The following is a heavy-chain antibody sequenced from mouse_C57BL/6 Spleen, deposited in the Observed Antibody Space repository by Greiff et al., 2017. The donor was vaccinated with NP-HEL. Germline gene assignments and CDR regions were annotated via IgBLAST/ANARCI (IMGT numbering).Heavy chain of an antibody. V-gene: IGHV5-17*01. CDR2: ISSGSSTI. D-gene: IGHD2-5*01. CDR1: GFTFSDYG. CDR3: ARWDYSNHMDN. Sequence: DVMLVESGGGLVKPGGSLKLSCAASGFTFSDYGMHWVRQAPEKGLEWVAYISSGSSTIYYADTVKGRFTISRDNAKNTLFLQMTSLRSEDTAMYYCARWDYSNHMDNWGQGASVTVSS. J-gene: IGHJ4*01.